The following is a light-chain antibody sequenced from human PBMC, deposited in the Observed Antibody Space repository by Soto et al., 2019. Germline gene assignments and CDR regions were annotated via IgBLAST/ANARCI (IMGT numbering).Light chain of an antibody. J-gene: IGKJ1*01. CDR3: QQYNNWPRT. Sequence: EIVMPQSPATLSVSPGERATLSCRASQSVSSNLAWYQLKPGQAPSLLIYGASTRATGIPARFSGSGSGTEFTLTISSLQSEDFAVYYCQQYNNWPRTFGQGTKVDIK. V-gene: IGKV3-15*01. CDR2: GAS. CDR1: QSVSSN.